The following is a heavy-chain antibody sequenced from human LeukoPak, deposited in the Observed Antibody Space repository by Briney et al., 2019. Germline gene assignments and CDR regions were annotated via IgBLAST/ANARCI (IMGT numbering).Heavy chain of an antibody. CDR1: GFTFSSYE. D-gene: IGHD2-15*01. Sequence: GGSLRLFCAASGFTFSSYEMNWVRQASGKGLEWVSYISSSGSTIYYADSVKGRFTISRDNAKNSLYLQMNSLRAEDTAVYYCARQVVVVAATRGMDVWGQGTTVTVSS. J-gene: IGHJ6*02. V-gene: IGHV3-48*03. CDR3: ARQVVVVAATRGMDV. CDR2: ISSSGSTI.